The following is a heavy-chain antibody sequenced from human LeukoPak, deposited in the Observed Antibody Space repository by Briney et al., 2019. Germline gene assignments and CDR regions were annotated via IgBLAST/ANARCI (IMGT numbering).Heavy chain of an antibody. Sequence: EASVKVSCKASGYTFTGYYMHWVRQAPGQGLEWMGRINPNSGGTNYAQKFQGRVTMTRDTSISTAYMELSRLRSDDTAVYYCARVPPWYYGMDVWGQGTTVTVSS. CDR3: ARVPPWYYGMDV. CDR2: INPNSGGT. CDR1: GYTFTGYY. J-gene: IGHJ6*02. V-gene: IGHV1-2*06.